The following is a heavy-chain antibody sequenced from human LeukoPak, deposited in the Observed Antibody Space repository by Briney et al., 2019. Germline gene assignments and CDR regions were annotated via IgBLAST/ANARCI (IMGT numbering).Heavy chain of an antibody. CDR2: ISDSGRDT. D-gene: IGHD2-8*01. V-gene: IGHV3-23*01. Sequence: PGGSLRLSCAASGFTFKYYVINWVRQAPGKGLEWVSSISDSGRDTYYADSVKGRFTISRDNFKKTLYLQMNSLRAEDTAVYYCAKGTLGPSGVFHFDSWGQGTLVTVSS. CDR3: AKGTLGPSGVFHFDS. J-gene: IGHJ4*02. CDR1: GFTFKYYV.